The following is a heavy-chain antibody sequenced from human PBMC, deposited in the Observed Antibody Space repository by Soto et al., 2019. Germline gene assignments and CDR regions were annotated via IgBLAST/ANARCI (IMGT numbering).Heavy chain of an antibody. D-gene: IGHD1-7*01. CDR2: IRFDGSNE. Sequence: QEQLVESGGGVVQPGTSLRLSCAVPGGIFHGYGMHWVRQAPGKGLEWVAIIRFDGSNEEYADSVKGRFTISRDNCKNTLYLQMNTLGAEDTAVYYCARDGIGGTVFRGYLDYWGRGTVVTVSS. CDR3: ARDGIGGTVFRGYLDY. J-gene: IGHJ4*02. V-gene: IGHV3-33*01. CDR1: GGIFHGYG.